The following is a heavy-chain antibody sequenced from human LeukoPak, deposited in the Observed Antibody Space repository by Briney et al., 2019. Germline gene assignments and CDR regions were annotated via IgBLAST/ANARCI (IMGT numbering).Heavy chain of an antibody. J-gene: IGHJ3*02. Sequence: SETLSLTCTVSGGSISSYYWSWIRQPPGKGLEWIGYIYYSGSTNYNPSLKSRVTISVDTSKNQFSLKLSSVTAADTAVYYCTHSGSADAFGIWGQGTMVTVSS. CDR1: GGSISSYY. CDR3: THSGSADAFGI. D-gene: IGHD1-26*01. V-gene: IGHV4-59*08. CDR2: IYYSGST.